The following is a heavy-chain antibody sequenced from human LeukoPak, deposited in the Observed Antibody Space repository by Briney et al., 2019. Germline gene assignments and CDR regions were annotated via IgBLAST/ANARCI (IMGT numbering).Heavy chain of an antibody. V-gene: IGHV3-30*02. J-gene: IGHJ4*02. Sequence: GGSLRLSCVVSGVTFSRYGMHWVRQAPGKGLEWVAFVRYDGNNKYYVDSVKGRFTISRDNSKNTPYLQMNSLRAEDTAVYYCARRGLNSSPIWGQGTLVTVSS. CDR1: GVTFSRYG. CDR3: ARRGLNSSPI. CDR2: VRYDGNNK. D-gene: IGHD6-13*01.